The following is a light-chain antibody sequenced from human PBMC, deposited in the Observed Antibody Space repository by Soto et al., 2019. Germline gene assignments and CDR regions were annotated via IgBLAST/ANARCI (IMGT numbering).Light chain of an antibody. J-gene: IGKJ4*01. CDR3: QQYNNWPPLT. Sequence: EIVMTQSPATLSVSPGERATLSFSASQSVSNNLAWYQQKPGQAPRLLIYGAFTRATGIPARFRGSGSGADFTLTISSLQSEDFAVYFCQQYNNWPPLTFGGGTKVDIK. V-gene: IGKV3-15*01. CDR2: GAF. CDR1: QSVSNN.